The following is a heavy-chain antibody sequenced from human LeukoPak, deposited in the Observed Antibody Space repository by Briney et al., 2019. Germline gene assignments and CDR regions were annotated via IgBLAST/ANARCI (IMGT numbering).Heavy chain of an antibody. CDR1: GFTFDDYA. CDR3: AKDLGFYYFYYYMDV. Sequence: GGSLRLSYAASGFTFDDYAMHWVRQAPGKGLEWVAGISWNSGSIGYAGSVEGRFTISRDNAKNSLYLQMNSLRAEDMALYYCAKDLGFYYFYYYMDVWGKGTTVTVSS. CDR2: ISWNSGSI. D-gene: IGHD3-16*01. V-gene: IGHV3-9*03. J-gene: IGHJ6*03.